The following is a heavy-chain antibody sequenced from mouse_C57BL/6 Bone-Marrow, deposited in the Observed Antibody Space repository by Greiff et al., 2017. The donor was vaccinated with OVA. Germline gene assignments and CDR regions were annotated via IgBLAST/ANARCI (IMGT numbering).Heavy chain of an antibody. CDR3: AGFGAY. Sequence: VQLQQSGAELAMPGASVKLSCKASGYTFTSYGISWVKQRTGQGLEWIGEIYPRSGNTYYNEKFKGKATLTADKSSSTAYMELRSLTSEDSAVYFCAGFGAYWGQGTLVTVSA. D-gene: IGHD3-1*01. V-gene: IGHV1-81*01. J-gene: IGHJ3*01. CDR2: IYPRSGNT. CDR1: GYTFTSYG.